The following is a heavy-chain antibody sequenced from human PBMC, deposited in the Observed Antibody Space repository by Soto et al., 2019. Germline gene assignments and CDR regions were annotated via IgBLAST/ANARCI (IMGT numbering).Heavy chain of an antibody. CDR1: GGSFSGYY. J-gene: IGHJ6*03. V-gene: IGHV4-34*01. Sequence: SSETLSLTCAVYGGSFSGYYWSWIRQPPGKGLEWIGEINHSGSTNYNPSLKSRVTISVDTSKNQFSLKLSSVTAADTAVYYCARSPRYYDFWSGYSDLLTTPNYYYYMDVWGKGTTVTVSS. D-gene: IGHD3-3*01. CDR3: ARSPRYYDFWSGYSDLLTTPNYYYYMDV. CDR2: INHSGST.